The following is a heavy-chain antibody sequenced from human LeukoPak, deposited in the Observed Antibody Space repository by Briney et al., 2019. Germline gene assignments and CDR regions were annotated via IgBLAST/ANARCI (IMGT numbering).Heavy chain of an antibody. CDR3: ARDLFAVATTDSRFDY. CDR2: ISGSSSYI. V-gene: IGHV3-21*01. J-gene: IGHJ4*02. Sequence: PGGSLRLSCAASGFTFSGYSMIWVRQAPGKGLEWVSSISGSSSYIYYADSLKGRFTMSRDNAKNSLYLQMNSLRAEDTAVYYCARDLFAVATTDSRFDYWGQGTLVAVSS. D-gene: IGHD5-12*01. CDR1: GFTFSGYS.